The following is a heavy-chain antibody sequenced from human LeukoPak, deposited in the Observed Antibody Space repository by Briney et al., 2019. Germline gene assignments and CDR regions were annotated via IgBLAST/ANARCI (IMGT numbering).Heavy chain of an antibody. J-gene: IGHJ5*02. CDR1: GYTFTSYA. D-gene: IGHD3-3*01. Sequence: ASVTVSCTASGYTFTSYAMNWVRQAPGQGLEWMGWINTNTGNPTYAQGFTGRFVFSLDTSVSTAYLQISSLKAEDTAVYYCASWYYDFWSGYSENWFDPWGQGTLVTVSS. CDR3: ASWYYDFWSGYSENWFDP. CDR2: INTNTGNP. V-gene: IGHV7-4-1*02.